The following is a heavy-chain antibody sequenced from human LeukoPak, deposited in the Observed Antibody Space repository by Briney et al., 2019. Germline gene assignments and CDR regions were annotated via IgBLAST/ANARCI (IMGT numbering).Heavy chain of an antibody. J-gene: IGHJ4*02. Sequence: GGSLRLSCAASGFTFDDYGMSWVRQAPGKGLEWVSGINLNGGSTGYADSVKGRFTISRDNAKNSLYLQMNSLRAEDTALYYCVKDSGTNYDSRGFLPHFDYWGQGTLVTVSS. V-gene: IGHV3-20*04. CDR1: GFTFDDYG. CDR3: VKDSGTNYDSRGFLPHFDY. CDR2: INLNGGST. D-gene: IGHD3-22*01.